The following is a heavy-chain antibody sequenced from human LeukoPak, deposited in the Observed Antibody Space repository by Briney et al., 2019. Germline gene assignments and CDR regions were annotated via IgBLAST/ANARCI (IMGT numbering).Heavy chain of an antibody. CDR2: INPNSGGT. D-gene: IGHD1-1*01. Sequence: ASVKVSCKASGYTFTGYYMHWVRQAPGQGLEWMGRINPNSGGTNYAQKFQGRVTMTRDTSISTAYMELSRLRSDDTAVYYCARVSANWNYYYGMDVWGQGTTVTVSS. CDR3: ARVSANWNYYYGMDV. CDR1: GYTFTGYY. V-gene: IGHV1-2*06. J-gene: IGHJ6*02.